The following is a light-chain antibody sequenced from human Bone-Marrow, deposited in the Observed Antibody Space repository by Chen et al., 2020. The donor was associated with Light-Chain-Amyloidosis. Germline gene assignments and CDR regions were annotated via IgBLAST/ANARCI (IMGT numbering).Light chain of an antibody. V-gene: IGLV2-14*01. CDR1: SSDVGGYNY. Sequence: QPALTHPASESGSPGQPITIPCTGTSSDVGGYNYVSWYQQHPGKAPKLMIYEVTNRPSGISIRFSGSKSGNTASLTISGLQAEDEADYYCSSFTITNTWIFGGGTKLTVL. CDR2: EVT. J-gene: IGLJ2*01. CDR3: SSFTITNTWI.